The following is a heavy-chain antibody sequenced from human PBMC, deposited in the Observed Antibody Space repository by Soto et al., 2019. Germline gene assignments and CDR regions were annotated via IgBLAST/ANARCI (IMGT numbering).Heavy chain of an antibody. CDR2: ISAYNGNT. V-gene: IGHV1-18*01. Sequence: ASVKVSCKASGYTFTSYGISWVRQAPGQGLEWMGWISAYNGNTNYAQKLQGRVTMTTDTSTSTAYMELRSLRSDDTAVYYCARGLIVVVVAATTYFHYWGPGTMLTVYS. J-gene: IGHJ4*02. D-gene: IGHD2-15*01. CDR1: GYTFTSYG. CDR3: ARGLIVVVVAATTYFHY.